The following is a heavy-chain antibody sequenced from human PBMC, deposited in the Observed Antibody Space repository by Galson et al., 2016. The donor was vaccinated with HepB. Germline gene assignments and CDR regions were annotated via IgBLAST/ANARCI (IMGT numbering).Heavy chain of an antibody. CDR1: GFDFRRYW. CDR2: IKYDGSDT. Sequence: SLRLSCAASGFDFRRYWMSWVRQPPGKGLQWVANIKYDGSDTFYLDSVKGRFTISRDNEKNLLYLQMDGLRAEDTAFYHCVVLAEYFPTWGQGTLVSVS. J-gene: IGHJ1*01. V-gene: IGHV3-7*03. CDR3: VVLAEYFPT. D-gene: IGHD2/OR15-2a*01.